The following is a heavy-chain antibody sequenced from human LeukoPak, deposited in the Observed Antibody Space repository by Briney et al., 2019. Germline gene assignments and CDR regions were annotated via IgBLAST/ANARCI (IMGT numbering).Heavy chain of an antibody. D-gene: IGHD1-26*01. CDR1: CGSFSGYY. CDR2: IIHSGST. Sequence: SETLSLTCAVYCGSFSGYYCRSIRQPPGEWREWIVEIIHSGSTNYNPSLKSRVTMSVDTSKKQFSLKLSSVTAADTAVYYCARVRGSSGSYEYYHYMDVWGKGTTVTISS. CDR3: ARVRGSSGSYEYYHYMDV. J-gene: IGHJ6*03. V-gene: IGHV4-34*12.